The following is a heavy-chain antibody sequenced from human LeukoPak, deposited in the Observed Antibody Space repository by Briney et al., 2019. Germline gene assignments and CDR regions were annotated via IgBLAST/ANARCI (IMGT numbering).Heavy chain of an antibody. J-gene: IGHJ4*02. CDR3: TRSSGWWSLDY. Sequence: SETLSLTCTVSGDSISSSNWWNWVRLPPGKGLDWIGEISHTGSTKYSPSLKDRVTISKDNSKNQFSLKLNSVTAADTATYYCTRSSGWWSLDYWGQGALVTVSS. D-gene: IGHD6-19*01. V-gene: IGHV4-4*02. CDR1: GDSISSSNW. CDR2: ISHTGST.